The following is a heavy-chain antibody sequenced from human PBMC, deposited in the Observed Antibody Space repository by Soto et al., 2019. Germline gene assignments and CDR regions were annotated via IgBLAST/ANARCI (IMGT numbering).Heavy chain of an antibody. J-gene: IGHJ6*02. Sequence: SVKVSCKASGGTFSSYAISWVRQAPGQGLEWMGGIIPIFGTANYAQKFQGRVTITADESTSTAYMELSSLGSEDTAVYYCARALNIVATITYYYYGMDVWGQGTTVTVSS. D-gene: IGHD5-12*01. CDR3: ARALNIVATITYYYYGMDV. V-gene: IGHV1-69*13. CDR1: GGTFSSYA. CDR2: IIPIFGTA.